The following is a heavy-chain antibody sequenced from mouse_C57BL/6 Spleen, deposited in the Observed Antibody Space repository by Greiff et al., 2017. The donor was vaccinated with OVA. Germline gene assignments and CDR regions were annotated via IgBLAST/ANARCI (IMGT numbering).Heavy chain of an antibody. CDR3: ARGGYYYGTFYFDY. Sequence: VQLQQPGAELVKPGASVKLSCKASGYTFTSYWMHWVKQRPGQGLEWIGMLYPNSGSTKYNEKFKSKATLTVDNSSSTAYMQLSSLTSEDSAVYYFARGGYYYGTFYFDYWGQGTTLTVSS. V-gene: IGHV1-64*01. CDR1: GYTFTSYW. CDR2: LYPNSGST. D-gene: IGHD1-1*01. J-gene: IGHJ2*01.